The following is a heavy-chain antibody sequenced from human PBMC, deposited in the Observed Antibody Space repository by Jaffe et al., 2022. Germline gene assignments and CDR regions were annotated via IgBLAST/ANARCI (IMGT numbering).Heavy chain of an antibody. CDR1: GFTFRNYG. V-gene: IGHV3-23*01. CDR2: VRDSGATT. J-gene: IGHJ6*03. Sequence: EVYLLESGGGLVQPGGSLRLSCAASGFTFRNYGMSWVRQAPGKGLEWVSAVRDSGATTYDADSVKGRFTISRDNSKNTLFLQMNSLRAEDTALYYCAKCSGATCYGFDMDVWGKGTTVTVS. D-gene: IGHD2-15*01. CDR3: AKCSGATCYGFDMDV.